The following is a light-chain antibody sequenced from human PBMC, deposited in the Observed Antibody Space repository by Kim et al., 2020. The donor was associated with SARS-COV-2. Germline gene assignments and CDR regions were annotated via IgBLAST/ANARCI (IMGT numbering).Light chain of an antibody. CDR1: QSVSNN. CDR3: HQYNVCPPGDT. CDR2: GAS. V-gene: IGKV3-15*01. Sequence: EIVMTQSPATLSVSPGERVTLSCRASQSVSNNLAWYQHKPGQPPRLLIYGASSRATGVPARFSGSGSGTDFTLTVSSLQSEDFAIYYCHQYNVCPPGDTFGQGTKLEL. J-gene: IGKJ2*01.